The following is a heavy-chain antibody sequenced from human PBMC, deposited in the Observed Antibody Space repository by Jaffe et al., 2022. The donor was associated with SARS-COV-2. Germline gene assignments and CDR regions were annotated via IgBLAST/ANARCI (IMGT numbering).Heavy chain of an antibody. Sequence: EVQLVESGGGLVQPGGSLRLSCEASGFTFTIYNMNWVRQAPGKGLEWVSYIGSSSSTIYYADSVKGRFTISRDNAKNSLYLQMNSLRAEDSAVYYCARVIIRGNHDAFDIWGQGTTVTVSS. D-gene: IGHD3-10*01. CDR3: ARVIIRGNHDAFDI. V-gene: IGHV3-48*01. J-gene: IGHJ3*02. CDR2: IGSSSSTI. CDR1: GFTFTIYN.